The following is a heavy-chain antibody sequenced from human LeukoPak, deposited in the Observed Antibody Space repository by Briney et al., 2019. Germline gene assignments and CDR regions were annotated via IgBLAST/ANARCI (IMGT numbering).Heavy chain of an antibody. Sequence: GESLKISCTASGFMFSRLGMQWVRRAPGEGLEWVAMIWHDGSVEEYADSVKGRFTISRDNSQNTLYLQMNSLRDDDTAVYYCAKEGDQFRGYLDAWGKGTTVTVSS. V-gene: IGHV3-33*06. D-gene: IGHD3-16*01. CDR1: GFMFSRLG. CDR2: IWHDGSVE. J-gene: IGHJ6*03. CDR3: AKEGDQFRGYLDA.